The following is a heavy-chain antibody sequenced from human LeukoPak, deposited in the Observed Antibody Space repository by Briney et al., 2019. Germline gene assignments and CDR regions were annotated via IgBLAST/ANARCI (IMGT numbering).Heavy chain of an antibody. V-gene: IGHV3-23*01. J-gene: IGHJ2*01. Sequence: HAGGSLRLSCAASGFTFSSYGMSWVRQAPGKGLEWVSAISDSGSRTYYAEFVKGRFSISRDNSKNTLSLQMNSLRAQDTAVYYCAKSGGVYGDYWYFDLWGRGTLVTVSS. D-gene: IGHD5/OR15-5a*01. CDR1: GFTFSSYG. CDR3: AKSGGVYGDYWYFDL. CDR2: ISDSGSRT.